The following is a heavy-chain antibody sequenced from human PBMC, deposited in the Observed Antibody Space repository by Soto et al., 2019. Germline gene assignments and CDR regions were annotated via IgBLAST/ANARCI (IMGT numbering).Heavy chain of an antibody. CDR3: ARDPYSSIWEDAFGI. V-gene: IGHV3-48*01. D-gene: IGHD6-13*01. CDR1: GFTFSSYS. J-gene: IGHJ3*02. CDR2: ISSSSSTI. Sequence: GGSLRLSCAASGFTFSSYSMNWVRQAPGKGLEWVSYISSSSSTIYYADSVKGRFTISRDNAKNSLYLQMNSLRAEDTAVYYCARDPYSSIWEDAFGIWGQGTMVTVSS.